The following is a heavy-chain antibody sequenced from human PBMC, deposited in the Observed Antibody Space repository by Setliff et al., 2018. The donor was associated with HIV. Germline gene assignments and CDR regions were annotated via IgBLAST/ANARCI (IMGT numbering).Heavy chain of an antibody. CDR3: ARIRGVIADASDL. Sequence: SVKVSCKASGYTFSSYAINWVRQAPGQGLEWMGGIIPVYGTPKYAQKMQGRVTITAIESTSTAYMELTSLRSDDTAVYYCARIRGVIADASDLWGQGTMVTVSS. CDR1: GYTFSSYA. D-gene: IGHD3-10*01. CDR2: IIPVYGTP. V-gene: IGHV1-69*13. J-gene: IGHJ3*01.